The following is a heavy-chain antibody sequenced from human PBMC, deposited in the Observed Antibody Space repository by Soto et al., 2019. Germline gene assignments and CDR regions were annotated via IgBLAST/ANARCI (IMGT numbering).Heavy chain of an antibody. J-gene: IGHJ4*02. CDR2: IYYNGNI. Sequence: SETLSLTCTVSGSSINNYYWSWIRQPPGRGLEWIGYIYYNGNIYYNHSLKSRDTISLDTSKSQFSLKLTSMTAADTAVYYCARRGPAAAVHEFDYWSPETLVTVSS. CDR3: ARRGPAAAVHEFDY. CDR1: GSSINNYY. D-gene: IGHD6-13*01. V-gene: IGHV4-59*08.